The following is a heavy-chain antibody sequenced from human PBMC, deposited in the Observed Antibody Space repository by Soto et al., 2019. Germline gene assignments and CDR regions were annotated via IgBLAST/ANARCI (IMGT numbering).Heavy chain of an antibody. CDR2: IIPIFGTA. CDR1: GGTFSSYA. D-gene: IGHD5-12*01. J-gene: IGHJ4*02. V-gene: IGHV1-69*06. CDR3: ARDQGWLQLPDY. Sequence: SVKVSCKASGGTFSSYAISWVRQAPGQGLEWMGGIIPIFGTANYAQEFQGRVTITADKSTSTAYMELSSLRSEDTAVYYCARDQGWLQLPDYWGQGTLVTVSS.